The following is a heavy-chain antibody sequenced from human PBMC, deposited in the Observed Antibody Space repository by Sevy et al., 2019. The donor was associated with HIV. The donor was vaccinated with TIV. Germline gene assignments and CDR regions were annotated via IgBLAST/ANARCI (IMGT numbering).Heavy chain of an antibody. CDR1: GFSFSDYR. D-gene: IGHD3-16*01. V-gene: IGHV3-30*03. CDR2: ISYDGRNNK. CDR3: ARDRGEILSSAFDY. J-gene: IGHJ4*02. Sequence: GGSLRLSCAASGFSFSDYRMHWVRQAPGKGLEWVAVISYDGRNNKYNADSVKGRFTISRDNSKNTLYLQTNSLRAEDTAIYYCARDRGEILSSAFDYWGQGTLVTVSS.